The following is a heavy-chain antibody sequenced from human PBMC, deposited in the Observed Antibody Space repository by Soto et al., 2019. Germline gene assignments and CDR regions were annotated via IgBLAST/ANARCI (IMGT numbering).Heavy chain of an antibody. V-gene: IGHV1-2*02. Sequence: QVQLVQSGAEVKKPGASVTVSCKASGYTLSDYYIQWVRQAPGQGLEWMGWINPNSGDPNYAQKFQGQGTMSRDTSINNAYIEPRWVRSRGTGVEFFTGEGGGITATWGGNEGFDIRGQGKKGTLPS. D-gene: IGHD6-13*01. CDR3: TGEGGGITATWGGNEGFDI. CDR1: GYTLSDYY. J-gene: IGHJ3*02. CDR2: INPNSGDP.